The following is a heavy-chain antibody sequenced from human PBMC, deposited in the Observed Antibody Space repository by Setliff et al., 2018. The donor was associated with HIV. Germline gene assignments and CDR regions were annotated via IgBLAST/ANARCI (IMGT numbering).Heavy chain of an antibody. D-gene: IGHD6-19*01. Sequence: PGGSLRLSCTASGFSFDDYALTWVRQAPGKGLEWVGFIRSKSIGGTTDYAASVKGRFTISRDDSKNSLFLQLNSLKTEDTAVYYCARGGRGWYMDCWGQGTLVTVSS. CDR2: IRSKSIGGTT. CDR3: ARGGRGWYMDC. V-gene: IGHV3-49*04. J-gene: IGHJ4*02. CDR1: GFSFDDYA.